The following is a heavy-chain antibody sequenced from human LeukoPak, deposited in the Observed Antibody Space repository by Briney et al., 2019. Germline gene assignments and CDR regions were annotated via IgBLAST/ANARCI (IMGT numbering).Heavy chain of an antibody. D-gene: IGHD2-15*01. CDR3: ARVWYCSGGSCYSAFDV. Sequence: SETLSLTCTVSGGSISSYYWSWIRQPPGKGLEWIGYIYYSGSTNYNPSLKSRITISVNTSKNQFSLKLSSVTAADTAVYYCARVWYCSGGSCYSAFDVWGQGTMVTVSS. J-gene: IGHJ3*01. CDR2: IYYSGST. CDR1: GGSISSYY. V-gene: IGHV4-59*01.